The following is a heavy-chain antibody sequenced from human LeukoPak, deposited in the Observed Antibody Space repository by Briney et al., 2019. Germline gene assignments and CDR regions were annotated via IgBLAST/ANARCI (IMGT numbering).Heavy chain of an antibody. J-gene: IGHJ5*02. Sequence: GGSLRLSCAASGFTFSRYSMNWVRQAPGKGLEWVSSISGTGSYKYYADSVKGRFTISRDNAKNSLYLQMNSLRAEDTAVYYCIPLWFGIGNWFDPWGQGTLVTVSS. CDR2: ISGTGSYK. CDR1: GFTFSRYS. D-gene: IGHD3-10*01. V-gene: IGHV3-21*01. CDR3: IPLWFGIGNWFDP.